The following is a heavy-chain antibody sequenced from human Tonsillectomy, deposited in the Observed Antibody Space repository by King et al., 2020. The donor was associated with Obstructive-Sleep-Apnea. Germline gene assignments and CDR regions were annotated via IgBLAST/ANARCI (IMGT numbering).Heavy chain of an antibody. J-gene: IGHJ4*02. CDR1: GGSISSGGYS. D-gene: IGHD5-12*01. V-gene: IGHV4-30-4*07. Sequence: QLQESGPGLVKPSQTLSLTCAVSGGSISSGGYSWSWIRQPPGKGLEWIGYIYYSGSTYYNPSLKSRVTISGDTSKNQSSLKLSSVTPADTAVYYCARGYSGYADGDYFDYWGQGTLVTVSS. CDR3: ARGYSGYADGDYFDY. CDR2: IYYSGST.